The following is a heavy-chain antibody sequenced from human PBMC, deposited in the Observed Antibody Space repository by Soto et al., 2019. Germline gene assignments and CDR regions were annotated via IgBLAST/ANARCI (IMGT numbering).Heavy chain of an antibody. Sequence: QVTLKESGPVLVKPTETLTLTCTVSGFSLSNARMGVSWIRQPPGKALEWLAHIFSNDEKSYSTSLKSRLTIXNXTXTGQVVLTMPNMDPVDTATYYCARILYSSSWVVPRNWGQGTLVTVSS. CDR2: IFSNDEK. J-gene: IGHJ4*02. D-gene: IGHD6-13*01. CDR3: ARILYSSSWVVPRN. V-gene: IGHV2-26*01. CDR1: GFSLSNARMG.